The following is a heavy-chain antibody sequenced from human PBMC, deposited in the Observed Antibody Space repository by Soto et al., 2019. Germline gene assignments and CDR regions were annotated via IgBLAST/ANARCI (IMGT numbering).Heavy chain of an antibody. CDR2: INHSGST. Sequence: SETLSLTCAVYGGSFSGYYLSWIRQPPGKGLEWIGEINHSGSTNYNPSLKSRVTISVDTSKNQFSLKLSSVTAADTAVYYCASIGSYRSFDYWGQGTLVTVYS. CDR1: GGSFSGYY. CDR3: ASIGSYRSFDY. D-gene: IGHD1-26*01. V-gene: IGHV4-34*01. J-gene: IGHJ4*02.